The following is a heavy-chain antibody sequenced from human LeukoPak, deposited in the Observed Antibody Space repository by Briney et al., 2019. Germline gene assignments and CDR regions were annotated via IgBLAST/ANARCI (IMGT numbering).Heavy chain of an antibody. Sequence: GESLKVSCKASGYTFTGYYMHWVRQAPGQGLEWMGWINPNSGGTNYAQKFQGRVTMTRDTSISTAYMELSRLRSDDTAVYYCARDEYSSGWYDVGYYYYYMDVWGKGTTVTVSS. J-gene: IGHJ6*03. CDR1: GYTFTGYY. CDR2: INPNSGGT. D-gene: IGHD6-19*01. CDR3: ARDEYSSGWYDVGYYYYYMDV. V-gene: IGHV1-2*02.